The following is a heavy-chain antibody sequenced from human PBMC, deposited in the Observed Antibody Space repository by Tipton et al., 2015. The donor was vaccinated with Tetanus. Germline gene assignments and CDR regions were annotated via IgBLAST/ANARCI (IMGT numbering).Heavy chain of an antibody. CDR2: ISTSSTTI. Sequence: SLRLSCAASGSTFREYWMSWVRQAPGKGLEWVSYISTSSTTIFYADSVRGRFTISRDNAKNSLYLQMNSLRDEDTAVYYCARDFSYYFDSKSGFDYWGQGTLVTVSS. V-gene: IGHV3-48*02. CDR1: GSTFREYW. CDR3: ARDFSYYFDSKSGFDY. D-gene: IGHD3-22*01. J-gene: IGHJ4*02.